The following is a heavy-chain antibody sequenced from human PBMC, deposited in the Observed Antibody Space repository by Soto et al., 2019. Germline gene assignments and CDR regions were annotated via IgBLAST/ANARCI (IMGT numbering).Heavy chain of an antibody. V-gene: IGHV1-18*01. J-gene: IGHJ5*01. Sequence: QVQLVQSGAEIKKPGASVKVSCKTSDYAFSTYTISWVRLAPGQWLEWMGWITTYSGDVHYAQKFQGRVTMTTDTSTRPADMEERGRRSDDTAIYNCAGDEMFGSSWYGCVPWVQGTLVIVPS. CDR3: AGDEMFGSSWYGCVP. CDR1: DYAFSTYT. D-gene: IGHD6-13*01. CDR2: ITTYSGDV.